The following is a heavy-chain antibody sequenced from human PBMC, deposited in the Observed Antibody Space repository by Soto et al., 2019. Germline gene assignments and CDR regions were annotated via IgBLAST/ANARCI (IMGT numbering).Heavy chain of an antibody. CDR2: MNPNSGNT. V-gene: IGHV1-8*01. D-gene: IGHD3-10*01. J-gene: IGHJ6*02. CDR1: GYTFTSYD. CDR3: ARVLITMVRGVIPNYYYGMDV. Sequence: ASVKVSCKASGYTFTSYDINWVRQATGQGPEWMGWMNPNSGNTGYAQKFQGRVTMTRNTSISTAYMELSSLRSEDTAVYYCARVLITMVRGVIPNYYYGMDVWGQGTTVTVSS.